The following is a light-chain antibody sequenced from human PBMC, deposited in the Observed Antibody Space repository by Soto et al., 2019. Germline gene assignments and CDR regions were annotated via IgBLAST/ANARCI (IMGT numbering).Light chain of an antibody. V-gene: IGKV3-20*01. Sequence: IVLMQSPGTLSLSPGERATLSCWASQSVSSNYLAWYQQKPGQAPRLLIYGASSRATGIPDRFSGTGSGTDFTLTISRLEPEDFAVYYCQHYGSSPRGTFGQGTKVEI. CDR3: QHYGSSPRGT. CDR2: GAS. CDR1: QSVSSNY. J-gene: IGKJ1*01.